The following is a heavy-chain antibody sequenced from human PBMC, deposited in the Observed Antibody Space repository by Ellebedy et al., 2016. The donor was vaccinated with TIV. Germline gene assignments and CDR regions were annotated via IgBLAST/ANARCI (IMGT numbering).Heavy chain of an antibody. Sequence: SGPMLVKPTETLTLTCTVSGFSLSNARMGVSWIRQPPGKALEWLAHIFSNDEKSYSTSLKSRLTISKDTSKSQVVLTMTNMDPVDTATYYCARSTCSSTRCYCLDVWGKGTTVTVSS. J-gene: IGHJ6*04. D-gene: IGHD2-2*01. CDR3: ARSTCSSTRCYCLDV. CDR2: IFSNDEK. V-gene: IGHV2-26*01. CDR1: GFSLSNARMG.